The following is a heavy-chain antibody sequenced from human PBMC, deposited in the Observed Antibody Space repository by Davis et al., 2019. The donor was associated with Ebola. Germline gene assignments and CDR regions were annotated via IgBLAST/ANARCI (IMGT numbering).Heavy chain of an antibody. CDR1: GFTFSSYD. D-gene: IGHD2/OR15-2a*01. CDR2: IGTAGDT. Sequence: GESLKISCAASGFTFSSYDMHWVRQATGKGLEWVSAIGTAGDTYYPGSVKGRFTISRENAKNSLYLQMNSLRADDTAVYYCARDPLIIGDATTDSWGQGTLVTVSS. V-gene: IGHV3-13*01. CDR3: ARDPLIIGDATTDS. J-gene: IGHJ5*01.